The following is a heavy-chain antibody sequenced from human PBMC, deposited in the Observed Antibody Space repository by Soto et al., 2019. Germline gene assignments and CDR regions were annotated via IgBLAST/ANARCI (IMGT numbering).Heavy chain of an antibody. V-gene: IGHV4-31*03. CDR3: AKDQVRRGQNWFDP. CDR2: IYNSGST. CDR1: RGYSISSGDY. D-gene: IGHD3-10*01. J-gene: IGHJ5*02. Sequence: SETLSLTCSVARGYSISSGDYWSWIRQHPGKGLEWIGDIYNSGSTHYNPSLKSRVSILLDTSNNQFSLKLTSVTAADTAVYYCAKDQVRRGQNWFDPWGQGTLVTVSS.